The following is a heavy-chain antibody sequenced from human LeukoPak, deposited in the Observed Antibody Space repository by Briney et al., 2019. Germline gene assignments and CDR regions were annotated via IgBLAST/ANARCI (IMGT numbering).Heavy chain of an antibody. CDR1: GYTFPCYG. CDR2: ISAYNGNT. V-gene: IGHV1-18*01. CDR3: AKDLEPSLIVRGVIPAFDI. D-gene: IGHD3-10*01. Sequence: ASVKVSCQASGYTFPCYGISWVRQAPGQGRKWMGWISAYNGNTNYVQKLHGRVTMTTDTSTSTAYMELRSLRSDGTAVYYCAKDLEPSLIVRGVIPAFDIWGQGTMVTVSS. J-gene: IGHJ3*02.